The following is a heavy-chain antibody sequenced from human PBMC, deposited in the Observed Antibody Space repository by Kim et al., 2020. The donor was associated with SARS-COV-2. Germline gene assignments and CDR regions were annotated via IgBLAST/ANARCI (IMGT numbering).Heavy chain of an antibody. V-gene: IGHV3-23*01. Sequence: GGSLRLSCAASGFTFSSYAMSWVRQAPGKGLEWVSAISGSGGSTYYADSVKGRFTISRDNSKNTLYLQMNSLRAEDTAVYYCAKAPSDGYNLGWFDPWGQGTLVTVSS. D-gene: IGHD5-12*01. J-gene: IGHJ5*02. CDR3: AKAPSDGYNLGWFDP. CDR2: ISGSGGST. CDR1: GFTFSSYA.